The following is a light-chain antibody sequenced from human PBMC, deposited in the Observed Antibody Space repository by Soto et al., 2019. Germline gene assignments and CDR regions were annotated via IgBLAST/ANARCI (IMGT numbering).Light chain of an antibody. CDR3: QHYGTSMWT. J-gene: IGKJ1*01. CDR2: DTS. CDR1: QSVSSRS. V-gene: IGKV3-20*01. Sequence: EIVLTQSPGTLSLSPGERATLSCRASQSVSSRSLSWYQQKPGQAPRLLIYDTSSRATDIPDRFSGSGSGTDFTLTISRLEPEDFTVYYCQHYGTSMWTFGQGTTVEIK.